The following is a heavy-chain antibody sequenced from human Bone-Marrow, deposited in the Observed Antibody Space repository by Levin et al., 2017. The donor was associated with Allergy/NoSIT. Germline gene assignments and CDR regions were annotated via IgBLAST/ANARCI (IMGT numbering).Heavy chain of an antibody. V-gene: IGHV3-21*01. CDR2: ISSDSSDL. CDR3: VRGIIGDVRVAHKEAFDV. J-gene: IGHJ3*01. D-gene: IGHD2/OR15-2a*01. Sequence: GASVKVSCIVSGFTFSDYRIYWVRQAPGKGLEWISSISSDSSDLYYADSVKGRFTISRDNAKNSLSLQVSSLRVEDTAVYHCVRGIIGDVRVAHKEAFDVWGQGTMVTVSS. CDR1: GFTFSDYR.